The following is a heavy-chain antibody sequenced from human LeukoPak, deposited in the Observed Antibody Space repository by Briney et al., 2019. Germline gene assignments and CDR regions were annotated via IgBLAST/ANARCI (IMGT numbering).Heavy chain of an antibody. V-gene: IGHV3-20*04. CDR3: ASPVGAGAFDI. Sequence: GGSLRLSCAASAFTFSTYWMHWVRQVPGKGLEWVSGINWNDDSTGYADSVKGRFTISRDNAKNSLYLQMNSLRAEDTAVYYCASPVGAGAFDIWGQGTMVTVSS. J-gene: IGHJ3*02. CDR1: AFTFSTYW. CDR2: INWNDDST. D-gene: IGHD1-26*01.